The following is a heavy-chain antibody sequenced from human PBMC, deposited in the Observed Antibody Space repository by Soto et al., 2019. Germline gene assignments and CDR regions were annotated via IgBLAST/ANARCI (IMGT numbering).Heavy chain of an antibody. CDR2: ISGSGGST. D-gene: IGHD2-21*02. J-gene: IGHJ4*02. CDR1: GFTFSSYA. V-gene: IGHV3-23*01. CDR3: AKFPGAYCGGDCYRNYFDY. Sequence: PGGSLRLSCAASGFTFSSYAMSWVRQAPGKGLEWVSAISGSGGSTYYADSVKGRFTISRDNSKNTLYLQMNSLRAEDTAVYYCAKFPGAYCGGDCYRNYFDYWGQGTLVTVSS.